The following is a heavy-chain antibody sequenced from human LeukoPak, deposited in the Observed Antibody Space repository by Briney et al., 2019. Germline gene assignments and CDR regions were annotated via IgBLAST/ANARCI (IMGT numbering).Heavy chain of an antibody. J-gene: IGHJ4*02. CDR2: ISSSGGST. V-gene: IGHV3-23*01. D-gene: IGHD6-13*01. CDR3: AKDAGRSSSWEDY. Sequence: GGSLRLSCAASGFTFSSYAMSWVRQAPGKGLEWVSAISSSGGSTYYADSVKGRFTISRDNSKNTLYLQMNSLRAEDTAIYYCAKDAGRSSSWEDYWGQGTLVTVSS. CDR1: GFTFSSYA.